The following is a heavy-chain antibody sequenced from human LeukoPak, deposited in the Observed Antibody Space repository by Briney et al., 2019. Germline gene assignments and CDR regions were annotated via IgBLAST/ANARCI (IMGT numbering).Heavy chain of an antibody. V-gene: IGHV3-74*01. CDR3: ARDQSDYYGSGSYSEGSY. J-gene: IGHJ4*02. Sequence: PGGSLRLSCAASGFTFSSYWMHWVRQAPGKGLVWVSRINSDGSSTSYADSVKGRFTISRDNAKNTLYLQMNGLRDEDTAVYYCARDQSDYYGSGSYSEGSYWGQGTLVTVSS. CDR1: GFTFSSYW. CDR2: INSDGSST. D-gene: IGHD3-10*01.